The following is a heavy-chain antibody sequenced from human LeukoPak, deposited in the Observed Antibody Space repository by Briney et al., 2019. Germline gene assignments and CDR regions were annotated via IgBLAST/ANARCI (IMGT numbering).Heavy chain of an antibody. V-gene: IGHV3-30*02. CDR1: GFTFSSYG. Sequence: GGSLRLSCAASGFTFSSYGMHWVRQAPGKGLEWVAFIRYDGSNKYYADSVKGRFTISSDNSKNTLYLQMNSLRAEDTAVYYCAKDNVHSSPPRTFDYWGQGTLVTVSS. D-gene: IGHD6-13*01. CDR2: IRYDGSNK. J-gene: IGHJ4*02. CDR3: AKDNVHSSPPRTFDY.